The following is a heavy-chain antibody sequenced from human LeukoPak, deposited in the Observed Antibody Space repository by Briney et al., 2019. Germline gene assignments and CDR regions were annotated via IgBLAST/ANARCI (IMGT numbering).Heavy chain of an antibody. J-gene: IGHJ4*02. V-gene: IGHV1-2*06. CDR1: GYSFSGYY. D-gene: IGHD2-8*01. Sequence: ASVKVSRKASGYSFSGYYIHWVRQAPGQGLQWMGRIYPHSGGTNFAQNFQGRVTMTRDTSISTAYLQLSRLRSDDTAVYFCARDPLCTNAVCSTLSYYDYWGQGSLVTVSS. CDR3: ARDPLCTNAVCSTLSYYDY. CDR2: IYPHSGGT.